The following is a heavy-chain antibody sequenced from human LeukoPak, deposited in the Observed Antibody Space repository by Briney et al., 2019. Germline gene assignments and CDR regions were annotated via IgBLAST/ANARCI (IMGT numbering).Heavy chain of an antibody. CDR1: GFTFSNYA. Sequence: GGSLRLSCAVSGFTFSNYAMSWVRQAPGKGLEWVSGISDSGGSTYYADSVKGRFTIPRDNSKNTLYMQMNSLRAEDTAVYFCAKDQATAGSWFDPWGQGTLVTVSS. CDR2: ISDSGGST. V-gene: IGHV3-23*01. D-gene: IGHD6-13*01. CDR3: AKDQATAGSWFDP. J-gene: IGHJ5*02.